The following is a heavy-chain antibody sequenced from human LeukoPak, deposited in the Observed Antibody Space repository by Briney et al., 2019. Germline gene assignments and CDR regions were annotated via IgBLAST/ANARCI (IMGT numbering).Heavy chain of an antibody. D-gene: IGHD3-22*01. Sequence: ASVKVSCKASGYTFTSYDINWVRQATGQGLEWMGWMNPNSGNTGYAQKFQGRVIMTRNTSISTAYMELSSLRSEDTAVYYCARDTYYYDSSGYRYFDYWGQGTLVTVSS. V-gene: IGHV1-8*01. CDR2: MNPNSGNT. J-gene: IGHJ4*02. CDR3: ARDTYYYDSSGYRYFDY. CDR1: GYTFTSYD.